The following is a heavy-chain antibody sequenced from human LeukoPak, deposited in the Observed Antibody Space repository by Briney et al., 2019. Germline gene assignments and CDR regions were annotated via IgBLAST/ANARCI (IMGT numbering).Heavy chain of an antibody. V-gene: IGHV3-30-3*01. Sequence: GGSLRLSCAASGFTFSSYTMHWVRQAPGKGLEWVALISYDGSNKYYVDSVKGRFTISRDNSKNTLYLQMNSLRAEDTAVYYCARDPGRTGFDYWGQGTLVTVSS. D-gene: IGHD1/OR15-1a*01. CDR3: ARDPGRTGFDY. J-gene: IGHJ4*02. CDR1: GFTFSSYT. CDR2: ISYDGSNK.